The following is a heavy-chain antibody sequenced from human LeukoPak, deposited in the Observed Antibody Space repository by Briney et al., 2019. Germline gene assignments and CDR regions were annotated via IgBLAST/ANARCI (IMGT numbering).Heavy chain of an antibody. D-gene: IGHD2-2*01. CDR3: AKGGLGYCSSTSCRRGLNWFDP. V-gene: IGHV3-30*02. CDR2: IRYDGSNK. Sequence: GGSLRLSCAASGFTFSSYGMHWVRQAPGKGLEWVAFIRYDGSNKYYADSVKGRFTISRDNSKNTLYLQMNSLRAEDTAVYYCAKGGLGYCSSTSCRRGLNWFDPWGQGTLVTVSS. J-gene: IGHJ5*02. CDR1: GFTFSSYG.